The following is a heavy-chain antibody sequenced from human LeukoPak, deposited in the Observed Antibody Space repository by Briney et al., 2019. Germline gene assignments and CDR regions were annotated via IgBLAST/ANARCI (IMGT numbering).Heavy chain of an antibody. Sequence: SQTLSLTCALSGDSVSSNSAAWNWVRQSPSSGLEWLGRTYYRSKWYNDYAVSVKSRITINPDTSKNQFSLQLNSVTPEDTAVYYCARVVSSGFNWFDPWGQGTLVTVSS. CDR2: TYYRSKWYN. J-gene: IGHJ5*02. V-gene: IGHV6-1*01. CDR3: ARVVSSGFNWFDP. CDR1: GDSVSSNSAA. D-gene: IGHD6-19*01.